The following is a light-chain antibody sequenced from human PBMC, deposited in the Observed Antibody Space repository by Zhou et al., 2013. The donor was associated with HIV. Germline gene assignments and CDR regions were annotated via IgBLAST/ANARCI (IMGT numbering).Light chain of an antibody. CDR2: KAS. CDR1: QNIGSW. V-gene: IGKV1-5*03. CDR3: QHMGT. Sequence: DIQMTQSPSTLSASIGDRVTITCRASQNIGSWLAWYQQKPGKAPNLLIYKASSLESGVPSRFSGSGSGTEFTLTISSLQPDDFATYYCQHMGTFGQGTKVEIK. J-gene: IGKJ1*01.